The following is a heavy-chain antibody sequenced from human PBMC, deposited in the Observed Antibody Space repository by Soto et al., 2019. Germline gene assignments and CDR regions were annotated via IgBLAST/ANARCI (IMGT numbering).Heavy chain of an antibody. V-gene: IGHV3-13*05. CDR3: ARSPAGYCSGGSCYSDYYYYYGMDV. CDR2: IGTAGDP. Sequence: GGSLRLSCAASGFTFSSYDMHWFRQATGKGLEWVSAIGTAGDPYYPGSVKGRFTISREDAKNSLYLQMNSLRAGDTAVYYCARSPAGYCSGGSCYSDYYYYYGMDVWGQGTTVTVSS. D-gene: IGHD2-15*01. J-gene: IGHJ6*02. CDR1: GFTFSSYD.